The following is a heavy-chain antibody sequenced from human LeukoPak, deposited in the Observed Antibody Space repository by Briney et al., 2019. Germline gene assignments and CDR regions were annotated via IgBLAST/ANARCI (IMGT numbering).Heavy chain of an antibody. CDR1: GGPISSYY. CDR3: AREDPRTKVPEGMDV. D-gene: IGHD4/OR15-4a*01. CDR2: IYTSGST. V-gene: IGHV4-4*07. Sequence: SETLSLTCTVSGGPISSYYWRWIRQPAGKGLEWIGRIYTSGSTNYNPSLKSRVTMSVDTSKNQFSLKLSSVTAADTAVYYCAREDPRTKVPEGMDVKGQGTTVTVSS. J-gene: IGHJ6*02.